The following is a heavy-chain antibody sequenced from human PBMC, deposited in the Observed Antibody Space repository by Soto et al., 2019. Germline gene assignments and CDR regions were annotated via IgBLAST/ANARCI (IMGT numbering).Heavy chain of an antibody. CDR1: GFRFNDYY. Sequence: GGSLRLSCAAAGFRFNDYYMTWIRQAPGKGLEWVSYISSGSSTIYYARSVKGRFTISRDNAKNSLYLQMNSLRAEDTAVYYCATSSGALAASFPYYFDYWGQGTLVT. J-gene: IGHJ4*02. CDR2: ISSGSSTI. CDR3: ATSSGALAASFPYYFDY. D-gene: IGHD6-25*01. V-gene: IGHV3-11*01.